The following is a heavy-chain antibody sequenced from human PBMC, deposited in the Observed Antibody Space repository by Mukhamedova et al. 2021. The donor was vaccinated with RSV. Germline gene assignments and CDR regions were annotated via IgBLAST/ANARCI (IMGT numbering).Heavy chain of an antibody. J-gene: IGHJ4*02. Sequence: SLKSRVTVSVDTSKNQFSLKLSSVTAADTAVYYCAIQEGGRYGRCDHWGQGTLATVSS. CDR3: AIQEGGRYGRCDH. V-gene: IGHV4-39*01. D-gene: IGHD6-19*01.